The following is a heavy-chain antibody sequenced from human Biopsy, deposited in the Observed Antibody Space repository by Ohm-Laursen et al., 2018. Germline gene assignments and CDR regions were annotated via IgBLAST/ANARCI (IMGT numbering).Heavy chain of an antibody. D-gene: IGHD5-18*01. CDR2: IYYSGST. Sequence: PSETLSLTCTVSDGSINSYYWNRIRRPPGKRLEWIGNIYYSGSTNFNPSLKSRVTISVDTSKNQFSLKLSSVTAADTAVYFCARGSSYGYDFDYWGQGTLVAVSS. CDR3: ARGSSYGYDFDY. V-gene: IGHV4-59*01. J-gene: IGHJ4*02. CDR1: DGSINSYY.